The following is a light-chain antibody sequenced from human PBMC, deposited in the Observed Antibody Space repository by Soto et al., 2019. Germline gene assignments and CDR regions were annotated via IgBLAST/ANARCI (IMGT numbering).Light chain of an antibody. CDR1: SSDVGGYNY. J-gene: IGLJ2*01. Sequence: QSALTQPASVSGSPGQPITISCTGTSSDVGGYNYVSWYQQHPGKAPKLMIYDVSNRPSGVSNRFSGSKSGNTASLTISGLQAEYEADYYCSSYTSSSTLVVFGGGTKLTVL. CDR3: SSYTSSSTLVV. CDR2: DVS. V-gene: IGLV2-14*01.